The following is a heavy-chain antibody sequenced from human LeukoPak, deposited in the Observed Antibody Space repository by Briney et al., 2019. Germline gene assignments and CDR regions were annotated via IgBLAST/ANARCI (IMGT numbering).Heavy chain of an antibody. D-gene: IGHD6-13*01. CDR2: MNPNSGNT. CDR1: GYTFTSYD. J-gene: IGHJ3*02. V-gene: IGHV1-8*01. CDR3: ARVSYTAAGTDDAFDI. Sequence: GASVKVSCKASGYTFTSYDINWVRQATGQGLEWMGWMNPNSGNTGYAQKFQGRVTMTRNTSISTAYMELSSLRSEDTAVYYCARVSYTAAGTDDAFDIWGQGTMVTASS.